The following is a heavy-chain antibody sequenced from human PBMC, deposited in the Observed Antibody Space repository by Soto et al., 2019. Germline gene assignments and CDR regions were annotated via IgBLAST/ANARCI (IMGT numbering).Heavy chain of an antibody. J-gene: IGHJ6*02. CDR2: ISAYDDNT. V-gene: IGHV1-18*01. CDR1: GYRFTSYG. CDR3: ARGGYYDSSGSRNYHYYGMNV. Sequence: GASVKVSCTASGYRFTSYGISWVRQAPGQGLEWLGWISAYDDNTKYAQTLQGRVSMSTDTSTNTAYMELRSLRSDDTAMYYCARGGYYDSSGSRNYHYYGMNVWGQGTTVTVSS. D-gene: IGHD3-22*01.